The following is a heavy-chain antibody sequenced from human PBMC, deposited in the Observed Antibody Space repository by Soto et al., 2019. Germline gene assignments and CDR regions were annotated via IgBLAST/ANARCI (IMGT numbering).Heavy chain of an antibody. J-gene: IGHJ5*02. CDR2: ISGSGGST. Sequence: GGSRLSCAASGFTFSSYAMSWVRQAPGKGLEWVSAISGSGGSTYYADSVKGRFTISRDNSKNTLYLQMNSLRAEDTAVYYCAKDDSSSGFDPWGQGTLVTVSS. D-gene: IGHD6-6*01. V-gene: IGHV3-23*01. CDR3: AKDDSSSGFDP. CDR1: GFTFSSYA.